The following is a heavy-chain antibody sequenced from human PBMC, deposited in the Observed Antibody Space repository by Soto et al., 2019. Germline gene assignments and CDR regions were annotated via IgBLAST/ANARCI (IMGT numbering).Heavy chain of an antibody. Sequence: SETLSLTCTVSGGSISSGGYYWSWIRQHPGKGLEWIGYIYYSGSTYYNPSLKSRVAISVDTSKNQFSLKLSSVTAADTAVYYCARDRAVTIFGVDHNWFDPWGQGTLVTVSS. CDR3: ARDRAVTIFGVDHNWFDP. D-gene: IGHD3-3*01. V-gene: IGHV4-31*03. J-gene: IGHJ5*02. CDR2: IYYSGST. CDR1: GGSISSGGYY.